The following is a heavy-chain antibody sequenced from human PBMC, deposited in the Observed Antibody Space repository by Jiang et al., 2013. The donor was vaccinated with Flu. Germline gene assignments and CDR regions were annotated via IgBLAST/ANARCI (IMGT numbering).Heavy chain of an antibody. J-gene: IGHJ4*02. CDR3: ARAPFGVAGKEFFDY. CDR2: ISAYNGNT. D-gene: IGHD6-19*01. Sequence: QGLEWMGWISAYNGNTNYAQKLQGRVTMTTDTSTSTAYMELRSLRSDDTAVYYCARAPFGVAGKEFFDYWGQGTLVTVSS. V-gene: IGHV1-18*01.